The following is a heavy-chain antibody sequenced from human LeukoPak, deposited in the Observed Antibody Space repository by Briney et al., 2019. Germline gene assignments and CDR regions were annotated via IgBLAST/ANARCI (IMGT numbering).Heavy chain of an antibody. CDR2: IYYSGST. CDR1: GGPISSYY. J-gene: IGHJ5*02. Sequence: SETLSLTCTVSGGPISSYYWSWIRQPPGKGLEWIGDIYYSGSTNYTPSLKTRVTISLDTSKNQFSLKLSSVTPADTALYYYXXAXXXXYSSSWYPXWFDPWGQGTLVTVSS. D-gene: IGHD6-13*01. V-gene: IGHV4-59*01. CDR3: XXAXXXXYSSSWYPXWFDP.